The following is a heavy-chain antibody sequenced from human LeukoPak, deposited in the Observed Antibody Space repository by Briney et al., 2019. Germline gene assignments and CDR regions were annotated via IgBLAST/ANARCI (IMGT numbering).Heavy chain of an antibody. V-gene: IGHV4-39*07. CDR3: ARVTGYRIEDYFDY. J-gene: IGHJ4*02. CDR2: IYYSGST. D-gene: IGHD6-13*01. CDR1: GGSISSSSYY. Sequence: SETLSLTCTVSGGSISSSSYYWGWIRQPPGQGLEWIGSIYYSGSTYYNPSLKSRVTISVDTSKNQFSLKLSSVTAADTAVYYCARVTGYRIEDYFDYWGQGTLVTVSS.